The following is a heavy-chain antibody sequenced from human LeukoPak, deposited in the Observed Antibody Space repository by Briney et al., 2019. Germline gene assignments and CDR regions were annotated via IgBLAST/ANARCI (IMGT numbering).Heavy chain of an antibody. CDR1: GFTFSYYG. J-gene: IGHJ3*02. CDR2: ISYDGSNK. D-gene: IGHD6-19*01. Sequence: GRSLRLSCAASGFTFSYYGLHWVRQGPGKGLEWVAVISYDGSNKYYADSVKGRFTISGDNSKNTLYLQMNSLRAEDTAVYYCAKQCGGSDWFDAFDIWGQGTMVTVSS. CDR3: AKQCGGSDWFDAFDI. V-gene: IGHV3-30*18.